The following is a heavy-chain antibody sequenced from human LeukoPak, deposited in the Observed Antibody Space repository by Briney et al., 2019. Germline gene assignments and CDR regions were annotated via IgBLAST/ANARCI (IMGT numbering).Heavy chain of an antibody. J-gene: IGHJ5*01. D-gene: IGHD2-8*01. CDR1: GGSISTYY. CDR2: IYYSGST. CDR3: ARAHDCTDGWCSAPRFDS. V-gene: IGHV4-59*01. Sequence: SETLSLTCTVSGGSISTYYWSWIRQPPGKGLEWVGYIYYSGSTIYNPSLKTRVTISVDTSKNQFSLNLSSVTAADTAVYYCARAHDCTDGWCSAPRFDSWSQGTLVTVSS.